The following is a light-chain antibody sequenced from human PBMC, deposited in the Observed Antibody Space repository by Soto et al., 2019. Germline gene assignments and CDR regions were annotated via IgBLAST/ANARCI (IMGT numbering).Light chain of an antibody. CDR3: YQYNTWSPST. V-gene: IGKV3-15*01. CDR2: GAS. J-gene: IGKJ5*01. CDR1: QSVSSN. Sequence: EIVMTQSPATLSVSPGERATLSCRASQSVSSNLAWYQQKTGQAPSLLIFGASTRATGSPARMSGSGSGREFILTTISLQSEDFSVYYCYQYNTWSPSTFGPGTRLEMK.